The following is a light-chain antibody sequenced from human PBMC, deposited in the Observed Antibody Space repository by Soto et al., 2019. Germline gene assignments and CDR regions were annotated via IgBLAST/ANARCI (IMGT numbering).Light chain of an antibody. Sequence: IQMTQSPSSLSASVGDRVTITCRASQNIKKYLNWYQQKPGKAPNLLIYTASSLQVGLPSRFSGSGSGTEFTLTISSLQPDDFATYYCQHYNSYSEAFGQGTKVDIK. CDR3: QHYNSYSEA. CDR1: QNIKKY. V-gene: IGKV1-5*01. J-gene: IGKJ1*01. CDR2: TAS.